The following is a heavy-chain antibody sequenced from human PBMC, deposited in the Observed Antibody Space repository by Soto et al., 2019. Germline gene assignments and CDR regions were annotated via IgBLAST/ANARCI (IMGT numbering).Heavy chain of an antibody. CDR2: ISAYNGNT. CDR1: GYTFASYA. J-gene: IGHJ6*02. Sequence: GASVKVSCKASGYTFASYAISWMRQAPGQGLEWMGWISAYNGNTNYAQKFQGRVTMTRNTSISTAYMELSSLRSEDTAVYYCARVLSWASYYDFWSGYYNYYYYGMDVWGQGTTVTVSS. CDR3: ARVLSWASYYDFWSGYYNYYYYGMDV. V-gene: IGHV1-18*01. D-gene: IGHD3-3*01.